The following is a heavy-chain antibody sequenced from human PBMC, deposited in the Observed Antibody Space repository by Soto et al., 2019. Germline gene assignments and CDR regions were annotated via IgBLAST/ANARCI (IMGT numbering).Heavy chain of an antibody. CDR1: GRSSSSGGYY. J-gene: IGHJ6*02. CDR3: ARGATGLSYYYGMDV. D-gene: IGHD1-26*01. V-gene: IGHV4-31*03. CDR2: IYYSGST. Sequence: SETLSLTCTVSGRSSSSGGYYCSWIRQQPGKGLEWIGYIYYSGSTYYNPSLKSRVTISVDTSKNQLSLKLSSVTAADTAVYYCARGATGLSYYYGMDVWGQGTTVT.